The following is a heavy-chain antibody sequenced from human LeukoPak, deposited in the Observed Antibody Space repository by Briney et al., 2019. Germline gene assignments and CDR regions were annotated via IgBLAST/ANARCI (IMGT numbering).Heavy chain of an antibody. CDR1: GYTFTGYY. V-gene: IGHV1-2*02. D-gene: IGHD5-18*01. Sequence: GASVTVSCKASGYTFTGYYMHWVRQAPGQGLEWMGWINPNSGGTNYAQKFQGRVTMTRDTSISTAYMELSRLRSDDTAVYYCARYGDTAMATHQIDYWGQGTLVTVSS. J-gene: IGHJ4*02. CDR2: INPNSGGT. CDR3: ARYGDTAMATHQIDY.